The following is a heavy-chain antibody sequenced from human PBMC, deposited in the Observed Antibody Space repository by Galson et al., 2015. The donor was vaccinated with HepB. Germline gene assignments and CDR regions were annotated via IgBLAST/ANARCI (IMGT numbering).Heavy chain of an antibody. D-gene: IGHD6-13*01. CDR2: IYYSGST. CDR1: GGSISSSSYH. V-gene: IGHV4-39*01. J-gene: IGHJ4*02. Sequence: LSLTCTVSGGSISSSSYHWGWIRQPPGKGLEWIGSIYYSGSTYYNPSLKSRVTISVDTSKNQFSLKLSSVTAADTAVYYCRSARLFSTDGGVAAAGPKVDEWGQGTLVTVSS. CDR3: RSARLFSTDGGVAAAGPKVDE.